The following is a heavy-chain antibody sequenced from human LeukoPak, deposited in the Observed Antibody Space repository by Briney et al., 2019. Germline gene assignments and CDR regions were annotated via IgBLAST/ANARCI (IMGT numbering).Heavy chain of an antibody. J-gene: IGHJ5*02. CDR2: TYYRSKWYY. V-gene: IGHV6-1*01. CDR3: AIFERTTVVTRTNTP. CDR1: GDSVSSNSAA. D-gene: IGHD4-23*01. Sequence: SQTLSLTCAISGDSVSSNSAAWNWIRQSPSRGLEWLGRTYYRSKWYYDYAVAVKSRISINPDTSKNQFSLQLSSVTPEDTAVYYCAIFERTTVVTRTNTPWGQGTLVTVSS.